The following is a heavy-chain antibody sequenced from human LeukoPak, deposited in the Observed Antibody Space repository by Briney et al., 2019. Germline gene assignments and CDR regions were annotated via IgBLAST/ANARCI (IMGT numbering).Heavy chain of an antibody. Sequence: PSETLSLTCTVSGGSISSSSYYWGWTRQPPGKGLEWIGSIYYSGSTYYNPSLKSRVTISVDTSKNQFSLKLSSVTAADTAVYYCARRCGDCYSSPFDYWGQGTLVTVSS. CDR3: ARRCGDCYSSPFDY. V-gene: IGHV4-39*01. CDR2: IYYSGST. D-gene: IGHD2-21*02. CDR1: GGSISSSSYY. J-gene: IGHJ4*02.